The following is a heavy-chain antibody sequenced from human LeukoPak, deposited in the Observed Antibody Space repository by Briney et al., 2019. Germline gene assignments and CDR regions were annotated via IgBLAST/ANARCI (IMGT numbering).Heavy chain of an antibody. J-gene: IGHJ6*03. Sequence: GGSLRLSCAVSGFRFSNYGMHWVRQAPGKGLEWVALIWYDGSNKYYADSVKGRFTISRDNSKNTLYLQMNTLRAEDTAVYYCAKARGAATYYYYYMDVWGKGTTVTVYS. CDR2: IWYDGSNK. CDR3: AKARGAATYYYYYMDV. D-gene: IGHD1-26*01. V-gene: IGHV3-33*06. CDR1: GFRFSNYG.